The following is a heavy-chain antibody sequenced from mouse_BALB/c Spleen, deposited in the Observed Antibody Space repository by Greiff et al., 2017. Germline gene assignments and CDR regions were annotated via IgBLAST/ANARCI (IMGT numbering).Heavy chain of an antibody. CDR3: AAYYYGSSYYFDY. CDR2: IYPGDGDT. V-gene: IGHV1-87*01. CDR1: GYTFTSYW. J-gene: IGHJ2*01. Sequence: QVQLQQSGAELARPGASVKLSCKASGYTFTSYWMQWVKQRPGQGLEWIGAIYPGDGDTRYTQKFKGKATLTADKSSSTAYMQLSSLASEDSAVYYCAAYYYGSSYYFDYWGQGTTLTVSS. D-gene: IGHD1-1*01.